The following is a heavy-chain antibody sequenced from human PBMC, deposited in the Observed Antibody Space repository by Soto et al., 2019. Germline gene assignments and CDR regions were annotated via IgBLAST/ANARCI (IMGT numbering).Heavy chain of an antibody. V-gene: IGHV3-66*01. Sequence: TGESLRLSWTASAFTPSTSFLSWCRQPPGKGREWVSVIYSEGTTFYADSVRGRFTISRDNSKNTLYLQMNSLRVEDTAVYYCSLCVTCPGFFAYWGRGSQVTVSS. CDR3: SLCVTCPGFFAY. CDR1: AFTPSTSF. D-gene: IGHD3-10*02. CDR2: IYSEGTT. J-gene: IGHJ4*02.